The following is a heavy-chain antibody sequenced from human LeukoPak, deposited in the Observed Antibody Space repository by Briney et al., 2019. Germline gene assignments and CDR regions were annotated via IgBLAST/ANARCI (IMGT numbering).Heavy chain of an antibody. Sequence: GGSLRLSCEASGLSFTNYAMMWVRQAPGKGLQWISTLTGYGGAYYADSGEGWSIISRDISKNTMFLQMYSLRAEDTAVYYCAKGAAAGKVDWFDPWGQGTLVTVSS. CDR1: GLSFTNYA. J-gene: IGHJ5*02. V-gene: IGHV3-23*01. D-gene: IGHD6-13*01. CDR2: LTGYGGA. CDR3: AKGAAAGKVDWFDP.